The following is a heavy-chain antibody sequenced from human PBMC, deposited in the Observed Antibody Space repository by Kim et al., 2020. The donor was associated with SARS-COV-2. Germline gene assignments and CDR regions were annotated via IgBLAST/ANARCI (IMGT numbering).Heavy chain of an antibody. CDR3: ARHDHPLPKYSSSSSYFDY. CDR1: GGSISSSSYY. V-gene: IGHV4-39*01. D-gene: IGHD6-6*01. J-gene: IGHJ4*02. CDR2: IYYSGST. Sequence: SETLSLTCTVSGGSISSSSYYWGWIRQPPGKGLEWIGSIYYSGSTYYNPSLKSRVTISVDTSKNQFSLKLSSVTAADMAVYYCARHDHPLPKYSSSSSYFDYWGQGTLVTVSS.